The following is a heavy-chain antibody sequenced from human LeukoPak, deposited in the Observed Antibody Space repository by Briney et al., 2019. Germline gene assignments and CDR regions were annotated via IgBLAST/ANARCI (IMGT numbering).Heavy chain of an antibody. CDR1: GGTFSGYA. D-gene: IGHD2-15*01. Sequence: GSSVKVSCKASGGTFSGYAISWVRQAPGQGLEWMGRIIPIFGTANYAQKFQGRVTITTDESTSTAYMELSSLRSEDTAVYYCASYKCSGGSCYLDYWGQGTLVTVSS. V-gene: IGHV1-69*05. CDR2: IIPIFGTA. J-gene: IGHJ4*02. CDR3: ASYKCSGGSCYLDY.